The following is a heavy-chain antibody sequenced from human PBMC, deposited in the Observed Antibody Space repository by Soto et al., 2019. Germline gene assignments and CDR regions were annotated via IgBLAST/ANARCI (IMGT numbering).Heavy chain of an antibody. CDR3: ARHVGYCSGGSCPSDVFDI. CDR1: GGSISSYY. D-gene: IGHD2-15*01. V-gene: IGHV4-59*01. CDR2: IYYSGST. J-gene: IGHJ3*02. Sequence: SETLSLTCTVSGGSISSYYWSWIRQPPGKGLEWIGYIYYSGSTNYNPSLKSRVTISVDTSKNQFSLKLSSVTAADTAVYYCARHVGYCSGGSCPSDVFDIWGQGTMVTVSS.